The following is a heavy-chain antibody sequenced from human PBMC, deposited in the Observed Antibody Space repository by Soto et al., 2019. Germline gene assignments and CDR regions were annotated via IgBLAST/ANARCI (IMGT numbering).Heavy chain of an antibody. CDR3: AKRAYGDPFDP. CDR2: IYVTGNT. V-gene: IGHV4-39*01. J-gene: IGHJ5*02. Sequence: HLQLQESGPGLVKSSETLSLTCAVSGGSITSSGFWWSWIRQPPGKGLEWIATIYVTGNTFYNPSLSSRVTISADTSRNQFALNLISVTAADTAVYYCAKRAYGDPFDPWGQGTLVTVSS. CDR1: GGSITSSGFW. D-gene: IGHD4-17*01.